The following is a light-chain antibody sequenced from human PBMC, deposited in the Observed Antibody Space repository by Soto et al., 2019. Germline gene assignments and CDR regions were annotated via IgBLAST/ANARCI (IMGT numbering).Light chain of an antibody. J-gene: IGKJ1*01. CDR3: QQHGTT. Sequence: EIVLTQSPATLSLSPGERATLSCRASQSVSSYLAWYQQKPGQAPRLLIYDASNRATGIPARFSGSGSGTDFTLTISSLEPEDSAVYYCQQHGTTFGQGTKVDIK. CDR1: QSVSSY. V-gene: IGKV3-11*01. CDR2: DAS.